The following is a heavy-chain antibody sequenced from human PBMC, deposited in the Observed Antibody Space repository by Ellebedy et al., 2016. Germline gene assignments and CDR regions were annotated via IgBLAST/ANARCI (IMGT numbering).Heavy chain of an antibody. CDR2: ISAYNGNT. CDR1: GYTFTSYG. CDR3: AREGGIAVAGALGY. J-gene: IGHJ4*02. Sequence: ASVKVSXXASGYTFTSYGISWVRQAPGQGLEWMGWISAYNGNTNYAQKLQGRVTMTTDTSTSTAYMELRSLRSDDTAVYYCAREGGIAVAGALGYWGQGTLVTVSS. D-gene: IGHD6-19*01. V-gene: IGHV1-18*01.